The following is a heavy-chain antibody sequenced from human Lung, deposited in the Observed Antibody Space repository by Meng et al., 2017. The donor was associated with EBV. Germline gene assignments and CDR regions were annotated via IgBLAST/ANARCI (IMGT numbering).Heavy chain of an antibody. V-gene: IGHV1-18*01. J-gene: IGHJ4*02. CDR1: GYTFTSYG. CDR3: AREADGATFDY. CDR2: ISGYNGNT. D-gene: IGHD1-26*01. Sequence: GTYGGVVEKSGAYVTVSGKASGYTFTSYGISWVRQAPGQGLEWMGWISGYNGNTNYAQKLQGRVTMTTDTSTSTAYMELRSLRSDDTAVYYCAREADGATFDYWGQGTLVTVSS.